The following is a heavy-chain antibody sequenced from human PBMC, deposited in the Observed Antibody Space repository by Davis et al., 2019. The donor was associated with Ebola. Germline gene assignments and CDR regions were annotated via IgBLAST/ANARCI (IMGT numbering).Heavy chain of an antibody. V-gene: IGHV3-23*01. D-gene: IGHD2-2*01. CDR3: ARGPVEAIDY. Sequence: GGSLRLSCTDSVITFSSYAMTWVRQAPGKGLEWVSAISGSGGTTYYAGSVKGRFTVSRDNSKKTMYLQMNSLRAEDTAVYYCARGPVEAIDYWGQGTLVTVSS. CDR2: ISGSGGTT. J-gene: IGHJ4*02. CDR1: VITFSSYA.